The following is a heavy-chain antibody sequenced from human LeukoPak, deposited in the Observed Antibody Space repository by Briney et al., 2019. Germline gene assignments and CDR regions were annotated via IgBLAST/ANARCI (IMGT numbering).Heavy chain of an antibody. CDR2: LSYDGSNK. CDR1: GFTFSTYA. J-gene: IGHJ4*02. Sequence: PGRSLPLSCAASGFTFSTYALHWVRQAPGKGLEWVAILSYDGSNKFYADSVKGRVTISRDTSKNTLYLQMNSLRAEDTAVYYCARDPGGGHFDYWGQGTLVTVSS. D-gene: IGHD3-16*01. V-gene: IGHV3-30-3*01. CDR3: ARDPGGGHFDY.